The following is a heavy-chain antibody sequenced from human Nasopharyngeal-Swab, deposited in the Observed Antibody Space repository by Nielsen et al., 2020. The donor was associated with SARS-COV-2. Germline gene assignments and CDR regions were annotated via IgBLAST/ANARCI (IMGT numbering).Heavy chain of an antibody. CDR2: FDPEDGET. CDR1: GYTLTEFS. D-gene: IGHD6-13*01. J-gene: IGHJ6*02. CDR3: ATGFAAAGSYYGMDV. V-gene: IGHV1-24*01. Sequence: ASVKVSCKVSGYTLTEFSMHCARHAPGQGLAWMGGFDPEDGETIYAQKFQGRVTMTEDTSTDTAYMELSSLRSEDTAVYYCATGFAAAGSYYGMDVWGQGTTVTVSS.